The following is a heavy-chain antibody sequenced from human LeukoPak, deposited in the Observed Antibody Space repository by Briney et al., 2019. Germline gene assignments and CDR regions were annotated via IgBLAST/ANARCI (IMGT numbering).Heavy chain of an antibody. CDR1: GYTFINYG. V-gene: IGHV1-2*06. Sequence: ASVKVSCKASGYTFINYGVTWVRQAPGQGLEWMGRINPNSGGTNYAQKFQGRVTITRDTSISTAYMELSRLRSDDTAVYYCARVTLSYYCSSTSCYRKIGAFDIWGQGTMVTVSS. J-gene: IGHJ3*02. CDR3: ARVTLSYYCSSTSCYRKIGAFDI. CDR2: INPNSGGT. D-gene: IGHD2-2*02.